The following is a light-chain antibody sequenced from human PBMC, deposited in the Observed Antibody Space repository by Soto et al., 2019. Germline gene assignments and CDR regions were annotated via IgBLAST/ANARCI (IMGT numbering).Light chain of an antibody. J-gene: IGKJ1*01. Sequence: EIVLTQSPGTLSLSPGERATLSCRASQTVSSNYLAWYQQKPGQAPRLLIYSASTRATGIPDRFSGSGSGTDFTLTISRLEPEDFAVYYCQQSYSTPWTFGQGTKVEIK. CDR2: SAS. CDR1: QTVSSNY. V-gene: IGKV3-20*01. CDR3: QQSYSTPWT.